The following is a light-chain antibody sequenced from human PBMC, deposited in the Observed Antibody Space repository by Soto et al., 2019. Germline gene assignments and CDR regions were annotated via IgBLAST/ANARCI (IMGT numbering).Light chain of an antibody. CDR3: LLFYFDSDNCV. Sequence: QAVVTQEPSLTVSPGGTVTLTCGSSTGAVTSRHYPYWFQQRPGQAPRTLIYDTSNKHSWTPVRFSGSLLGGKAALTLSGAQPEDEDEYYCLLFYFDSDNCVFGGGTQLTVL. V-gene: IGLV7-46*01. CDR2: DTS. J-gene: IGLJ7*01. CDR1: TGAVTSRHY.